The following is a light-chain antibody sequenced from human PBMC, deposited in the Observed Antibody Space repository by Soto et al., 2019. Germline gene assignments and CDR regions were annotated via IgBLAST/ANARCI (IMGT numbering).Light chain of an antibody. CDR3: QQYHSPPQT. CDR2: WAS. Sequence: DIVMTQSPDSLAVSLGERATINCKSSQSVLYSPNNKNYLAWYQQKPGQPPKLLVYWASTRESGVPDQFSGSGPGTDFTLTINSLQAEDVAVYYCQQYHSPPQTFGQGTKVEIK. J-gene: IGKJ1*01. CDR1: QSVLYSPNNKNY. V-gene: IGKV4-1*01.